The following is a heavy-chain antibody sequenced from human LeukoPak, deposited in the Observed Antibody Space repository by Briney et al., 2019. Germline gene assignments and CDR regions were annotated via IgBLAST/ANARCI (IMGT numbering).Heavy chain of an antibody. CDR2: ISSSGSTI. CDR3: ASAEYADSSPFDY. J-gene: IGHJ4*02. D-gene: IGHD6-13*01. CDR1: GFTFSAYY. V-gene: IGHV3-11*04. Sequence: PGESLRLSCAASGFTFSAYYMSWIRQAPGKGLEWVSYISSSGSTIYYADSVKGRFAISRDNAKNSLYLQMNSLRAEDTAVYYCASAEYADSSPFDYWGQGTLVTVSS.